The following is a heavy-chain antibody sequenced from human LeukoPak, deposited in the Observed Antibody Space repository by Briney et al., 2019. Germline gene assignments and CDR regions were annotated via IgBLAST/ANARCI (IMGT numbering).Heavy chain of an antibody. CDR1: GGSISSYY. J-gene: IGHJ3*02. D-gene: IGHD2-21*02. CDR3: ASGYCGGACQLGGVDM. Sequence: SETLSLTCTVSGGSISSYYWSWLRQPPGKGLEYIGYTHYSGSTNYNPSLKSRVTISLDTSGNQFSLTLSSVTAADTAVYYCASGYCGGACQLGGVDMWGQGTMVTVSS. CDR2: THYSGST. V-gene: IGHV4-59*01.